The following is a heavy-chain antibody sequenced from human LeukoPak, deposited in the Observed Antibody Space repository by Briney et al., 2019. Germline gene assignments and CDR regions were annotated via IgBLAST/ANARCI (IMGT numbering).Heavy chain of an antibody. Sequence: AGSLRLSCAASGFTVSSNYMSWVRQAPGKGLEWVSVIYSGGSSYYADSVKGRFTISRDNSKNTLYLQMNSLRAEDTAVYYCAATPGIAVFDHWGQGTLVTVSS. J-gene: IGHJ4*02. CDR3: AATPGIAVFDH. CDR1: GFTVSSNY. V-gene: IGHV3-66*02. CDR2: IYSGGSS. D-gene: IGHD6-19*01.